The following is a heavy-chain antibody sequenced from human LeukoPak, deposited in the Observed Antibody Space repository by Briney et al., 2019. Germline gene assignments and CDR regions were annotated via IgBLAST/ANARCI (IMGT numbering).Heavy chain of an antibody. D-gene: IGHD2-2*01. CDR3: ARDFVVVPAANDAFDI. J-gene: IGHJ3*02. Sequence: GASVKVSCKASGYTFTSYGNSWVRQSPGQGLEWMGWISAYNGNTNYAQKLQGRVTMTTDTSTSTAYMELRSLRSDDTAVYYCARDFVVVPAANDAFDIWGQGTMVTVSS. CDR1: GYTFTSYG. CDR2: ISAYNGNT. V-gene: IGHV1-18*01.